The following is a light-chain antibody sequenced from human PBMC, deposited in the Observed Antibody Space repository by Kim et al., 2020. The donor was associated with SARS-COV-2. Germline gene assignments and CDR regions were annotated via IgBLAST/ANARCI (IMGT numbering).Light chain of an antibody. J-gene: IGLJ3*02. V-gene: IGLV1-47*01. CDR1: SSNIGSNY. Sequence: ELTQPPSASGTPGQRGTISCSGRSSNIGSNYVYWYQQLPGTAPKLLIYRNNQRPSGVPDRFSVSKSGTSASLAISGLRSEDEADYYCAAWDDSLSGPVFGGGSQLTVL. CDR3: AAWDDSLSGPV. CDR2: RNN.